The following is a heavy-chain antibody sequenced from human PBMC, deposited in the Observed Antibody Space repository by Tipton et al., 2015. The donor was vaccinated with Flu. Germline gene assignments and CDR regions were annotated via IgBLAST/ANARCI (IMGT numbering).Heavy chain of an antibody. D-gene: IGHD1-26*01. CDR3: ARVGGSSCYYYGMDV. Sequence: TLSLTCTVSGGSISSYYWSWIRQPPGKGLEWIGYIYYSGSTNYNPSLKSRVTISVDTSKNQFSLKLSSVTAADTAVYYCARVGGSSCYYYGMDVWGQGTTVTVSS. J-gene: IGHJ6*02. CDR1: GGSISSYY. V-gene: IGHV4-59*01. CDR2: IYYSGST.